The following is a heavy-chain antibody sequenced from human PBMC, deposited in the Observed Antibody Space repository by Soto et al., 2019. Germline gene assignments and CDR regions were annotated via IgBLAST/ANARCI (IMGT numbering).Heavy chain of an antibody. Sequence: GGSLRLSCAASGFTFSSYAMSWVRQAPGKGLEWVSAIGSSGGSTYYADSVKGRFTISRDNSKNTLYLQMNSLRAEDTAVYYRVKDLRGSGWYFFAFDIWGQGTMVTVSS. CDR2: IGSSGGST. D-gene: IGHD6-19*01. J-gene: IGHJ3*02. CDR1: GFTFSSYA. CDR3: VKDLRGSGWYFFAFDI. V-gene: IGHV3-23*01.